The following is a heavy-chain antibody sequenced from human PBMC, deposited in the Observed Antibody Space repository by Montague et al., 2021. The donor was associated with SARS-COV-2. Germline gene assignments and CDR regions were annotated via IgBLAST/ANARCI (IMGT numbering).Heavy chain of an antibody. D-gene: IGHD2-21*01. CDR2: INHGGST. Sequence: SETLSLTCAVHGGSFSGYYWNWIRQRPGKGLEWIGEINHGGSTNYNPSLKNRLTISADTSKNQFSLKLTSVTAPDTAVYYCARLGDGVEPSPILGLGPFYYYYYIDVWGKGTAVIVSS. CDR1: GGSFSGYY. J-gene: IGHJ6*03. V-gene: IGHV4-34*01. CDR3: ARLGDGVEPSPILGLGPFYYYYYIDV.